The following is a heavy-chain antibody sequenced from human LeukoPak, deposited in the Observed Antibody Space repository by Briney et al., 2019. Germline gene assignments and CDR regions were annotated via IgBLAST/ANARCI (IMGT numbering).Heavy chain of an antibody. V-gene: IGHV4-59*01. CDR3: ASPSGDFWSGYYTN. Sequence: SETLSLTCTVSGGSISSYYWSWIRQPPGKGLEWIGYIYYSGSTNYNPSLKSRVTISVDTSKNQFSLKLSSVTAADTAVYYCASPSGDFWSGYYTNWGQGTLVTVSS. CDR1: GGSISSYY. CDR2: IYYSGST. J-gene: IGHJ4*02. D-gene: IGHD3-3*01.